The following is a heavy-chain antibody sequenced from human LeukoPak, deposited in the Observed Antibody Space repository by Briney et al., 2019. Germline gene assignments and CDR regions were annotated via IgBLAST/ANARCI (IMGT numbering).Heavy chain of an antibody. Sequence: GASVKVSCKTSGYTFTSYGITWVRRAPGQGLEWMGWITTYNGNTYYARKLQGRVTMTADTSTSTAYMELRSLRSDDTAVYYCARLSPPIASFCSGGTCYSGGFDPWGQGTLVTVSS. V-gene: IGHV1-18*01. CDR2: ITTYNGNT. D-gene: IGHD2-15*01. J-gene: IGHJ5*02. CDR3: ARLSPPIASFCSGGTCYSGGFDP. CDR1: GYTFTSYG.